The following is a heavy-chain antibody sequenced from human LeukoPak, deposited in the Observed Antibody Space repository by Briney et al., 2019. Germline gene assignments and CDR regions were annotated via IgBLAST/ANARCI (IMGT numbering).Heavy chain of an antibody. J-gene: IGHJ4*02. CDR1: GVSINTCCYY. CDR2: KYYSGST. D-gene: IGHD5-18*01. Sequence: PSETLSLTCDVAGVSINTCCYYWTWIRQPPGKGLEWIGHKYYSGSTRYNSSLRSRLTISLDSSKNQFSLRLTSVTAADTAVYYCASGRSYGFDFDSWGPGTLVIVSS. CDR3: ASGRSYGFDFDS. V-gene: IGHV4-61*01.